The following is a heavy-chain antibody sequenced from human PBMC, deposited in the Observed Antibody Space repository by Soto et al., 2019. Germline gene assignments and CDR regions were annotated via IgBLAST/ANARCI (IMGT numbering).Heavy chain of an antibody. J-gene: IGHJ5*02. V-gene: IGHV3-7*02. D-gene: IGHD2-21*02. Sequence: EVQLVESGGGLVQPGGSLRLSCVASEFIFSSYWMSWVRQAPGKGLEWVANIKGDGSAKFYVDSVKGRFTISRDNAKTSLYLQMNSLRAEDAAVSYCAAFRDCPGESWGQGTLVSVSS. CDR3: AAFRDCPGES. CDR2: IKGDGSAK. CDR1: EFIFSSYW.